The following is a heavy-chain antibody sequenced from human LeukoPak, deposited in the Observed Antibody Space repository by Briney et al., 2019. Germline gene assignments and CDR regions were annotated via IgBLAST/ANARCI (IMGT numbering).Heavy chain of an antibody. CDR2: IKQDGSEK. V-gene: IGHV3-7*01. CDR3: ARGLAAYYFDY. Sequence: GGSLRLSCAASGFTFSSYWMSWVRQAPGKGLEWVANIKQDGSEKYYVDSAKGRFTISRDNAKNSLYLQMNSLRAEDTAVYYCARGLAAYYFDYWGQGTLVTVFS. CDR1: GFTFSSYW. D-gene: IGHD6-13*01. J-gene: IGHJ4*02.